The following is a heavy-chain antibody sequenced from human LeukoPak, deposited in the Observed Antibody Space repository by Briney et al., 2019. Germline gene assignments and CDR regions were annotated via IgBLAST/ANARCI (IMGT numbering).Heavy chain of an antibody. CDR2: TYYRSKWYN. CDR3: AIGYSSSWYGWFDP. V-gene: IGHV6-1*01. Sequence: SQTLSLTCAISGDSVSSNSAAWNWIRQSPSRGLEWLGRTYYRSKWYNDYAVSVKSRITINPDTSKNQFSLQLNSVTPEDTAVYYCAIGYSSSWYGWFDPWGQGTLVTVSS. D-gene: IGHD6-13*01. CDR1: GDSVSSNSAA. J-gene: IGHJ5*02.